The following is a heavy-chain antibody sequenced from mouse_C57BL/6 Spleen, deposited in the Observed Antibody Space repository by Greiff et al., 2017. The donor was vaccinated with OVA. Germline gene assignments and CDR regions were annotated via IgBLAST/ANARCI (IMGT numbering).Heavy chain of an antibody. V-gene: IGHV5-4*01. Sequence: EVKLVESGGGLVKPGGSLKLSCAASGFTFSSYAMSWVRQTPEKRLEWVATISDGGSYTYYPDNVKGRFTISRDNAKNNLYLQMSHLKSEDTAMYYCARDYYGSRLYYFDYWGQGTTLTVSS. D-gene: IGHD1-1*01. CDR3: ARDYYGSRLYYFDY. CDR2: ISDGGSYT. J-gene: IGHJ2*01. CDR1: GFTFSSYA.